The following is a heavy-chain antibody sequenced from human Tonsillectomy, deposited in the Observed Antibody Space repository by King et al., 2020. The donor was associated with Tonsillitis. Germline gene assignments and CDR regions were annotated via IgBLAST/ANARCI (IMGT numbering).Heavy chain of an antibody. CDR1: GYSFTSYW. CDR2: IYPGDSVT. J-gene: IGHJ3*02. V-gene: IGHV5-51*01. D-gene: IGHD3-22*01. Sequence: VQLVESGAEVKKPGESLKISCKGSGYSFTSYWIGWVRQMPGKGLEWMGSIYPGDSVTRYSPSFQGQVTISADKSISTAYLQWGSLKASDTAMYYCAGRYDSSGYYPYYDAFDIWGQGTMVTVSS. CDR3: AGRYDSSGYYPYYDAFDI.